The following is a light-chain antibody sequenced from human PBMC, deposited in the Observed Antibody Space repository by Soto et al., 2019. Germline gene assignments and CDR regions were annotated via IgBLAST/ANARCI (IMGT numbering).Light chain of an antibody. CDR1: SSDVGSYDH. CDR3: ISYTGSSTSYV. J-gene: IGLJ1*01. CDR2: EVS. Sequence: QSALTQPASVSGSPGQSITISCSGTSSDVGSYDHVAWYQQFPGKTPKLMIYEVSNRPSGVSSRFSGSKSGNTASLTISGLQAEDEADYYCISYTGSSTSYVFGSGTNVTVL. V-gene: IGLV2-14*01.